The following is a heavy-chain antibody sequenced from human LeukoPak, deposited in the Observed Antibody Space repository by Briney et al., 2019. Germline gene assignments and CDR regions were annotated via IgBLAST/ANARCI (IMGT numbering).Heavy chain of an antibody. Sequence: ASVKVSCKASGYTFTSYYMHWVRQAPGQGLEWMGIINPSGGSTSYAQKFQGRVTMTRDTSTSTVYMELSSLRSEDTAVYYCARAGPRKVYYGSGSYYNPAHYYYYYGMDVWGQGTTVTVSS. J-gene: IGHJ6*02. CDR2: INPSGGST. D-gene: IGHD3-10*01. CDR3: ARAGPRKVYYGSGSYYNPAHYYYYYGMDV. CDR1: GYTFTSYY. V-gene: IGHV1-46*01.